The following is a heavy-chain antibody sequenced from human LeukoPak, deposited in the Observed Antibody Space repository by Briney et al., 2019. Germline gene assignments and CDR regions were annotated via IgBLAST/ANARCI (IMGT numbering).Heavy chain of an antibody. CDR3: AKDAITTLTYYYDSSGYQL. CDR2: ISGSGGST. D-gene: IGHD3-22*01. CDR1: GFTFSSYA. V-gene: IGHV3-23*01. Sequence: GGSLRLSCAASGFTFSSYAMSWVRQAPGEGLEWVSAISGSGGSTYYADSVKGRFTISRDNSKNTLYLQMNSLRAEDTAVYYCAKDAITTLTYYYDSSGYQLWGQGTLVTVSS. J-gene: IGHJ4*02.